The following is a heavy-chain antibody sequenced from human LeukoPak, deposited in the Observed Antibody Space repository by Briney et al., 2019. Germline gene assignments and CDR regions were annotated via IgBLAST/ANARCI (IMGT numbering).Heavy chain of an antibody. CDR2: ISGNNDNP. CDR3: ARDGTRTDDY. CDR1: GGTFSSYA. J-gene: IGHJ4*02. D-gene: IGHD1-1*01. Sequence: GASVKVSCKASGGTFSSYAISWVRQAPGQGLEWMGWISGNNDNPNYGQKFQGRFTVTSDSSTSTAYMELRNLRSDDTAVYYCARDGTRTDDYWGQGTLVTVSS. V-gene: IGHV1-18*01.